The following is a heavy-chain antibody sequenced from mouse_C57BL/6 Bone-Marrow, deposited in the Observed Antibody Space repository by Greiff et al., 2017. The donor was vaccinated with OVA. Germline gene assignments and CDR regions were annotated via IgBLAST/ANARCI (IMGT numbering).Heavy chain of an antibody. J-gene: IGHJ2*01. V-gene: IGHV1-69*01. CDR3: ARTGLYYDYMYYFDY. CDR2: IDPSDSYT. Sequence: QVQLQQPGAELVMPGASVKLSCKASGYTFTSYWMHWVKQRPGQGLVWIGEIDPSDSYTNYNKKFKGKSTLTVDKSSSTAYMQLSSLTSEDSAVYYCARTGLYYDYMYYFDYWGQGTTLTVSS. D-gene: IGHD2-4*01. CDR1: GYTFTSYW.